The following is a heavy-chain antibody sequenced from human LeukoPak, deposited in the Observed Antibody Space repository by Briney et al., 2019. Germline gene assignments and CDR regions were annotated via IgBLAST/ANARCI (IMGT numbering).Heavy chain of an antibody. CDR3: ARAQTYYYGSGSYSFFDY. D-gene: IGHD3-10*01. V-gene: IGHV4-59*01. J-gene: IGHJ4*02. CDR1: GGSISSYY. CDR2: IYYSGST. Sequence: SETLSLTCTVSGGSISSYYWSWIRQPPGKGLEWMGDIYYSGSTNYNPSLKSRVTISVDTSKNQFSLKLSSVTAADTAVYYCARAQTYYYGSGSYSFFDYWGQGTLVTVSS.